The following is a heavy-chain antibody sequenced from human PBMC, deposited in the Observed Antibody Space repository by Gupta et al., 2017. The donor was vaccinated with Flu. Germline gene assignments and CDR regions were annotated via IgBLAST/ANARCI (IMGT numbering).Heavy chain of an antibody. CDR3: SNALPPGYNPDS. V-gene: IGHV4-59*11. D-gene: IGHD5-12*01. J-gene: IGHJ4*02. Sequence: QVQLQESGPGLVKPSETLSLTCTVSSGSIRSHYWAWIRQSPGKGLQWIGKVFHSGTTNYNPSLKSRVTIFVDTAKNQVFLNLKSVNEADTAVYFWSNALPPGYNPDSWGQGTLVTVS. CDR2: VFHSGTT. CDR1: SGSIRSHY.